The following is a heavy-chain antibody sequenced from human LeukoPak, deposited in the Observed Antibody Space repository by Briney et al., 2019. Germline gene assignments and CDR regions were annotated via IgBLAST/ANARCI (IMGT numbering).Heavy chain of an antibody. V-gene: IGHV4-59*08. CDR1: GGSISSYY. CDR3: ARQRPGRSSWLNWFDP. Sequence: SETLSLTCTASGGSISSYYWSWIRQPPGKGLEWIGYIYYSGSTNYNPSLKSRVTISVDTSKNQFSLKLSSVTAADTAVYYCARQRPGRSSWLNWFDPWGQGTLVTVSS. CDR2: IYYSGST. D-gene: IGHD6-13*01. J-gene: IGHJ5*02.